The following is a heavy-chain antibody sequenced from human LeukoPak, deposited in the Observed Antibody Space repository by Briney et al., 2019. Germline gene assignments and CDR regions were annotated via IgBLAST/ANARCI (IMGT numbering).Heavy chain of an antibody. D-gene: IGHD3-22*01. CDR2: IYYSGST. CDR1: GGSISSSSYY. J-gene: IGHJ4*02. Sequence: SETLSLICTVSGGSISSSSYYWGWIRQPPGKGLEWIGSIYYSGSTYYNPSLKSRVTISVDTSKNQFSLKLSSVTAADTAVYYCARHEYYYDSSGPFFFWGQGTLVTVSS. V-gene: IGHV4-39*01. CDR3: ARHEYYYDSSGPFFF.